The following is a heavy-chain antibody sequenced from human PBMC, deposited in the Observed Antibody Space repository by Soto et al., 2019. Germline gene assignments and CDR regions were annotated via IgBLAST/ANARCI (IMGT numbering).Heavy chain of an antibody. CDR2: IHYSGTT. D-gene: IGHD2-15*01. Sequence: SETLSLTCTFSGGSIRSSSYYLGWIRQPPGKGLEWIGYIHYSGTTYDNPSLNSRVTMSVDTSKNKFTLKLSSVTAVDTALYYCARGGGNGDAFDVWGQGTLVTVSS. V-gene: IGHV4-39*06. CDR3: ARGGGNGDAFDV. CDR1: GGSIRSSSYY. J-gene: IGHJ3*01.